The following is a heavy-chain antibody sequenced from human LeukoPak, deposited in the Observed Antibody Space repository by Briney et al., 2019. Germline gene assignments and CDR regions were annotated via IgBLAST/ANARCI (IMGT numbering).Heavy chain of an antibody. V-gene: IGHV3-7*01. D-gene: IGHD6-13*01. J-gene: IGHJ4*02. Sequence: GGSLRLSCAASGFTLSYYWMSWVRQAPGKGLEWVANIKQDGSEKYYVDSVKGRFTISRDNAKNSLYLQMNSLRAEDAAVYYCARASSSWGDYWGQGTLVTVSS. CDR1: GFTLSYYW. CDR3: ARASSSWGDY. CDR2: IKQDGSEK.